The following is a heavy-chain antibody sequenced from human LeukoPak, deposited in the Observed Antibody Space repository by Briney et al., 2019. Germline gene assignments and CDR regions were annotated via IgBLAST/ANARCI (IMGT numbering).Heavy chain of an antibody. V-gene: IGHV4-39*01. J-gene: IGHJ4*02. CDR2: IYYSGST. Sequence: SETLYLTCTVSGGSISSSSYYWGWIRQPPGKGLEWIGSIYYSGSTYYNPSLKSRVTISVDTSKNQFSLKLSSVTAADTAVYYCARHNWGSVFGYWGQGTLVTVSS. CDR3: ARHNWGSVFGY. CDR1: GGSISSSSYY. D-gene: IGHD7-27*01.